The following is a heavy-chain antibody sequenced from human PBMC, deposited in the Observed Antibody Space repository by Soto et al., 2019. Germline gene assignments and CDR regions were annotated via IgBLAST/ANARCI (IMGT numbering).Heavy chain of an antibody. J-gene: IGHJ5*02. Sequence: QVQLVQSGAEVREPGASVKVSCKASGYTVTSYYIHLVRQAPGQGFEWIGIINPGAGGRSYAQKFQGRVTWTRDTSTSTGYMELSSLRSEDTAVYHCAREAFSLDYSNYRWFDNWGQGTLVTVSS. D-gene: IGHD4-4*01. CDR3: AREAFSLDYSNYRWFDN. V-gene: IGHV1-46*01. CDR2: INPGAGGR. CDR1: GYTVTSYY.